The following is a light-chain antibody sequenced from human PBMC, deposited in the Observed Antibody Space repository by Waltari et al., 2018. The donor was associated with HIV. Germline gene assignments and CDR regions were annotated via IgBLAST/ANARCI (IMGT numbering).Light chain of an antibody. CDR2: KDS. J-gene: IGLJ2*01. CDR3: HSADKHIKSVV. Sequence: SYELTQPPSVTVSPGRTAGITCSGDVLSKQFVYWYQQTTGQAPSLLIYKDSQRPSGVSERCSVSTAGTTHTLTNTGVLAEDEAEYYCHSADKHIKSVVFGGGTKLTVL. CDR1: VLSKQF. V-gene: IGLV3-25*03.